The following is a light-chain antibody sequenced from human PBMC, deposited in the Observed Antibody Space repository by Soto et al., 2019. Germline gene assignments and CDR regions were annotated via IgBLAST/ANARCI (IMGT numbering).Light chain of an antibody. CDR3: QQYGSSPGT. Sequence: EIVMAQSPAILSVSPGERATLSCRASQSVSTNLAWFQQKPGQTPRLLFNGASTRATGIPARFTGSGSGTEFILTISSMQSEDFAVYYCQQYGSSPGTFGQGTKVDIK. CDR1: QSVSTN. V-gene: IGKV3D-15*02. J-gene: IGKJ1*01. CDR2: GAS.